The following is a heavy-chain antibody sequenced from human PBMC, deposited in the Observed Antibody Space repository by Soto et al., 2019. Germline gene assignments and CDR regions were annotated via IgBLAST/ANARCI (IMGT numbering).Heavy chain of an antibody. CDR3: ARAVAVAADFDY. D-gene: IGHD6-19*01. J-gene: IGHJ4*02. CDR2: INAGNGNT. V-gene: IGHV1-3*05. Sequence: QVQLVQSGAEEKKPGASVKVSCKASGYTFTGYAMHWVRQAPGQRLEWMGWINAGNGNTKYSQKFQGRVTFTRDTSASTAYMELSSLRSEDTAVYYCARAVAVAADFDYWGQGTLVTVSS. CDR1: GYTFTGYA.